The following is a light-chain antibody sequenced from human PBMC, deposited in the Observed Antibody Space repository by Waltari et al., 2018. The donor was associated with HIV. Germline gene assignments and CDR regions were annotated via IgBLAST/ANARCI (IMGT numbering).Light chain of an antibody. V-gene: IGKV3D-15*01. CDR3: HQYYHWPRT. CDR2: GAS. J-gene: IGKJ1*01. CDR1: QSVKTN. Sequence: EVVMTQSPATLSVSPGERATLSWRASQSVKTNLAWYQQKPGQAPRLLIHGASTTASGVAARFSGSGSGTEFTLTISSLQSEDVAVYFCHQYYHWPRTFGQGTKV.